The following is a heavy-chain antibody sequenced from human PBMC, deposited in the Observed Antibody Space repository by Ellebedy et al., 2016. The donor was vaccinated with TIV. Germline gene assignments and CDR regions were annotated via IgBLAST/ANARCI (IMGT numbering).Heavy chain of an antibody. V-gene: IGHV1-8*01. Sequence: ASVKVSCXASGYTFTSYDINWVRQATGQGLEWMGWMNPNSGNTGYAQKFQGRVTMTRNTSISTAYMELSSLRSEDTAVYYCASSDCSGGSCYSGGYYYGMDVWGQGTTVTVSS. CDR3: ASSDCSGGSCYSGGYYYGMDV. CDR1: GYTFTSYD. J-gene: IGHJ6*02. D-gene: IGHD2-15*01. CDR2: MNPNSGNT.